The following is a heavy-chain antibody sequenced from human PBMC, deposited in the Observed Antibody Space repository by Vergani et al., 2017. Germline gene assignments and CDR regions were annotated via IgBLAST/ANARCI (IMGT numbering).Heavy chain of an antibody. Sequence: QVQLQESGPGLVKPSETLSLTCTVSGGSISSYYWSWIRQPPGKGLEWIGYIYYSGSTNYNPSLKSRVTISVDTSKNQFSLKLSSVTAADTAVYYCERDRGGSGSFYYYYDMDVWGKGTTVTVSS. CDR3: ERDRGGSGSFYYYYDMDV. D-gene: IGHD3-10*01. CDR1: GGSISSYY. V-gene: IGHV4-59*01. J-gene: IGHJ6*03. CDR2: IYYSGST.